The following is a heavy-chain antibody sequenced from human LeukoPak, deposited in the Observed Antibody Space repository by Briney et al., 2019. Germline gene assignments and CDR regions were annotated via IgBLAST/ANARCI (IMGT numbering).Heavy chain of an antibody. CDR3: ARAGIAVAGFDY. D-gene: IGHD6-19*01. CDR1: GFTFSSYI. Sequence: GGSLRLSCAASGFTFSSYIMNWVRQAPGKGLEWVASISRNSTYIHYADSVKGRFTISRDNAKNSLYLQMNSLRAEDTAVYYCARAGIAVAGFDYWGQGTLVTVSS. V-gene: IGHV3-21*01. J-gene: IGHJ4*02. CDR2: ISRNSTYI.